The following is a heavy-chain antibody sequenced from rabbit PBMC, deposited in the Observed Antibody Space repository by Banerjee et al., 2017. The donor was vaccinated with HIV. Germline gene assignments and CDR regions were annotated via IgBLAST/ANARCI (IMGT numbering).Heavy chain of an antibody. CDR2: IYNGDGST. D-gene: IGHD1-1*01. Sequence: QEQLVESGGGLVKPGASLTLTCKASGFSFSSSHWMCWVRQAPGKGLEWIGCIYNGDGSTYSACWAKGLFTISKTSSTTVTLQMTSLTAADTASYFFARADTSSGGYAIDLWGPGTLVTVS. V-gene: IGHV1S45*01. J-gene: IGHJ4*01. CDR3: ARADTSSGGYAIDL. CDR1: GFSFSSSHW.